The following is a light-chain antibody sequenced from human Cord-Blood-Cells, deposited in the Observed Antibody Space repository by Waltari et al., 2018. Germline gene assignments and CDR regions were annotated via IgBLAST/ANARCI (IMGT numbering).Light chain of an antibody. J-gene: IGLJ3*02. CDR1: VLDLGSYNT. CDR2: EGS. CDR3: CSYAGSSTFDWV. V-gene: IGLV2-23*03. Sequence: QSALTQPAAGSGTPGQSFPTPCPEAVLDLGSYNTALFYQQHPGKAPKLMIYEGSKRPSGVSNRFSGSKSGNTASLTISGLQAEDEADYYCCSYAGSSTFDWVFGGGTKLTVL.